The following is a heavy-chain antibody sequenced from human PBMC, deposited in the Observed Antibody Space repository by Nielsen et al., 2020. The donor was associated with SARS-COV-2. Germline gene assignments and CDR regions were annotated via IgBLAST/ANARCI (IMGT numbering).Heavy chain of an antibody. CDR1: GYTFTRYG. CDR2: ISTWNGNT. J-gene: IGHJ4*02. D-gene: IGHD1-26*01. Sequence: ASVKVSCKASGYTFTRYGITWVRQAPGQGLEWMGWISTWNGNTNYARKFEGRATMTTDPSTSTAHMELRSLKSDDTAVYYCARDPSGIYYFDYWGQGTLVTVSS. V-gene: IGHV1-18*01. CDR3: ARDPSGIYYFDY.